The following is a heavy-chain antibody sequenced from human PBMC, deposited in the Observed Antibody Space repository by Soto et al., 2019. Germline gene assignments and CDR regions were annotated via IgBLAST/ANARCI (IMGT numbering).Heavy chain of an antibody. D-gene: IGHD3-3*01. J-gene: IGHJ6*03. CDR1: GYTFTSYA. CDR2: INAGNGNT. Sequence: ASVKVSCKASGYTFTSYAMHWVRRAPGQRLEWMGWINAGNGNTKYSQKFQGRVTITRDTSASTAYMELSSLRSEDTAVYYCARAPYYDFWSGYYRGLNYYYMDVWGKGTTVTVSS. CDR3: ARAPYYDFWSGYYRGLNYYYMDV. V-gene: IGHV1-3*01.